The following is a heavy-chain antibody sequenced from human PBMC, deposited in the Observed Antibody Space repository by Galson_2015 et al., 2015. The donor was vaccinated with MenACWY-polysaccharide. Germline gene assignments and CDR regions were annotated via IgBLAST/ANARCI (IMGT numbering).Heavy chain of an antibody. Sequence: SGAEVKKPGESLKISCTASGYSFNTNEIGWVRQLPGKGLEWMGIVYPADSKIRYSPSFEGQVTISVDKSISTVYLQWSSLKASDTAMYYCARNGGGLGVWGQGTMVTVSS. J-gene: IGHJ3*01. CDR3: ARNGGGLGV. D-gene: IGHD3-16*01. CDR1: GYSFNTNE. V-gene: IGHV5-51*03. CDR2: VYPADSKI.